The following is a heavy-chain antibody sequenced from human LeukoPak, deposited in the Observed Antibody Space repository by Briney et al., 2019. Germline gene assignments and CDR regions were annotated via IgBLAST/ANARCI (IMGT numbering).Heavy chain of an antibody. V-gene: IGHV3-23*01. CDR2: ISGSGGST. J-gene: IGHJ4*02. Sequence: GGTLRLSCAASGFTFSSYGMSWVRQAPGKGLKWVSSISGSGGSTYYADSVKGRFTISRDNSKNTLYLQMNSLRAEDTAVYYCAKEAVVTAIPDYWGEGALVTVSS. D-gene: IGHD2-21*02. CDR1: GFTFSSYG. CDR3: AKEAVVTAIPDY.